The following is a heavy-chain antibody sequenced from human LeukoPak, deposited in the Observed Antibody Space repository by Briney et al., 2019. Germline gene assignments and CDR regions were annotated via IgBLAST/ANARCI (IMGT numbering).Heavy chain of an antibody. Sequence: SETLSLTCAVYGESFNNYYWTWIRRSPGKGLEWIGEINHSGSTNYNPSLKSRVTISVDPSKSQFSLKLTSVIAADTAVYYCARAGWFGELYGPLDFWGQGTLVTVSS. CDR1: GESFNNYY. CDR2: INHSGST. V-gene: IGHV4-34*01. D-gene: IGHD3-10*01. J-gene: IGHJ4*02. CDR3: ARAGWFGELYGPLDF.